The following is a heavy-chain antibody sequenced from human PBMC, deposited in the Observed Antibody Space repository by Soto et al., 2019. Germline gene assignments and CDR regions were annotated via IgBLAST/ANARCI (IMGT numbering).Heavy chain of an antibody. D-gene: IGHD2-2*02. V-gene: IGHV4-61*01. CDR1: GGSVSSGSYY. CDR2: IYYSGST. J-gene: IGHJ5*02. CDR3: ARDDGYCSSTSCYTGWFDP. Sequence: SETLSLTCTVSGGSVSSGSYYWSWIRQPPGKGLEWIGYIYYSGSTNYNPSLKSRVTISVDTSKNQFSLKLSSVTAADPAVYYCARDDGYCSSTSCYTGWFDPWGQGNLVTVSS.